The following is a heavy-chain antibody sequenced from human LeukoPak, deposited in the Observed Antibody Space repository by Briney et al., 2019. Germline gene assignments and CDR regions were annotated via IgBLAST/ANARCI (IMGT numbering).Heavy chain of an antibody. CDR3: ARGEGAYYGSGSYPKFDL. Sequence: ASVKVSCKASGYTFTGYYMHWVRQAPGQGLEWMGWINPNSGGTNYAQKFQGRVTMTRDTSISTAYMELSRLRSDDTAVYYCARGEGAYYGSGSYPKFDLWGRGTLVTVSS. V-gene: IGHV1-2*02. J-gene: IGHJ2*01. CDR1: GYTFTGYY. CDR2: INPNSGGT. D-gene: IGHD3-10*01.